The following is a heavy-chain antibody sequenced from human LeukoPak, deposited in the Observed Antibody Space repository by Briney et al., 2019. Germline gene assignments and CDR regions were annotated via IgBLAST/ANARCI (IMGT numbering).Heavy chain of an antibody. CDR1: GFTFDDYA. Sequence: GGSLRLSCAASGFTFDDYAMHWVRQAPGKGLEWVSGISWNSGSIGYADSVKGRFTISRDNAKNSLYLQMNSLRAEDTALYYCAKGTLGHHPHNWFDPWGQGTLVTVPS. CDR2: ISWNSGSI. J-gene: IGHJ5*02. CDR3: AKGTLGHHPHNWFDP. V-gene: IGHV3-9*01.